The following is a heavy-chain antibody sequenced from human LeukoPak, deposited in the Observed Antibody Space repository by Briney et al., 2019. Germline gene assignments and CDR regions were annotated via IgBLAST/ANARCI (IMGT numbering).Heavy chain of an antibody. V-gene: IGHV6-1*01. D-gene: IGHD2-2*01. CDR3: ARAVCSSTSCSYYYYYYMDV. CDR2: TYYRSKWHN. J-gene: IGHJ6*03. Sequence: SQTLSLTCAISGDSVSSNSAAWNWIRQSPSRGLEWLGRTYYRSKWHNDYAVSVKSRITINPDTSKNQFSLQLNSVTPEDTAVYYCARAVCSSTSCSYYYYYYMDVWGKGTTVTVSS. CDR1: GDSVSSNSAA.